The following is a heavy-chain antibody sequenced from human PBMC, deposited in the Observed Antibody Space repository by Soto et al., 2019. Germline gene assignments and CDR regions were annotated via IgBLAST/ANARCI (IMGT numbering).Heavy chain of an antibody. CDR2: IVVGSGNT. D-gene: IGHD5-12*01. V-gene: IGHV1-58*01. CDR1: GFTFTSSA. J-gene: IGHJ6*02. CDR3: AATYSGYDYPYYYYGMDV. Sequence: GASVKVSCKASGFTFTSSAVKWVRQARGQRLEWIGWIVVGSGNTNYAQKFQERVTITRDMSTSTAYMELSSLRSEDTAVYYCAATYSGYDYPYYYYGMDVWGQGTTVTVSS.